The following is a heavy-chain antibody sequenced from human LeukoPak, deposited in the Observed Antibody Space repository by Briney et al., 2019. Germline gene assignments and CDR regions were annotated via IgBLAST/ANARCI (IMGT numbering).Heavy chain of an antibody. CDR2: INSDGSST. CDR3: ARDLWSYYDSSGYDYDDC. CDR1: GFTFSSYE. V-gene: IGHV3-74*01. D-gene: IGHD3-22*01. J-gene: IGHJ4*02. Sequence: GGSLRLSCAASGFTFSSYEMNWVRQAPGKGLVWVSRINSDGSSTSYADSVKGRFTISRDNAKNTLYLQMSSLRAEDTAVYYCARDLWSYYDSSGYDYDDCWGQGTLVTVSS.